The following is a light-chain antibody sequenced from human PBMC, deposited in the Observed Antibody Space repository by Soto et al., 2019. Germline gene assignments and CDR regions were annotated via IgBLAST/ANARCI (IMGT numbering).Light chain of an antibody. V-gene: IGKV1-9*01. J-gene: IGKJ2*01. CDR3: QQLNGYL. CDR2: AAS. Sequence: IQFTQSPSSLSSSGGDRVTITCRASQDISSYLAWYQQKPGKAPKLLIYAASTLQSGVPSRFSGSGSGTDFTLTINSLQPEDFATYYCQQLNGYLFGQGTKVDIK. CDR1: QDISSY.